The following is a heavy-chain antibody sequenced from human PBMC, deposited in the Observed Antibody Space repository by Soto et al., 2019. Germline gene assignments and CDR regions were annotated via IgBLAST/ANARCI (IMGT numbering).Heavy chain of an antibody. D-gene: IGHD3-3*01. V-gene: IGHV1-18*01. CDR1: GYTFNTYG. CDR3: ARDPHEFWTSYWFDP. CDR2: ISAYDGKT. Sequence: ASVKVSCKTSGYTFNTYGINWVRQAPGQRLELMGWISAYDGKTTYAEKFQGRVTLTTDTSTSTAYMELRSLRSDDTAIYYCARDPHEFWTSYWFDPWGQGTPVTVSS. J-gene: IGHJ5*02.